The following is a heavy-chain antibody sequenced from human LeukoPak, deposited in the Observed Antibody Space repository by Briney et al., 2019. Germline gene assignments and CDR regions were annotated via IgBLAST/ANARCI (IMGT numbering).Heavy chain of an antibody. CDR3: ARAGLAYCGGDCYPYWYFDL. Sequence: PGGSLRLSCAASGFTFSSYWMHWVRQAPGKGLVCVSRINSDGSSTSYADSVKGRFTISRDNAKNTLYLQVNSLRAEDTAVYYCARAGLAYCGGDCYPYWYFDLWGRGTLVTVSS. CDR1: GFTFSSYW. CDR2: INSDGSST. V-gene: IGHV3-74*01. D-gene: IGHD2-21*02. J-gene: IGHJ2*01.